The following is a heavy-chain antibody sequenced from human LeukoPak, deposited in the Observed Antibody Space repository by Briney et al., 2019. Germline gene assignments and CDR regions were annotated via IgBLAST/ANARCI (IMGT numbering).Heavy chain of an antibody. CDR3: ATASVYGDYVGY. J-gene: IGHJ4*02. D-gene: IGHD4-17*01. Sequence: VASVKVSCKVSGYTLTEISMHWVRQAPGKGLEWMGGFDPEDGETIYAQKFQGRVTMTEDTSTDTAYMELSSLRSEDTAVYYCATASVYGDYVGYWGQGTLVTVSS. V-gene: IGHV1-24*01. CDR1: GYTLTEIS. CDR2: FDPEDGET.